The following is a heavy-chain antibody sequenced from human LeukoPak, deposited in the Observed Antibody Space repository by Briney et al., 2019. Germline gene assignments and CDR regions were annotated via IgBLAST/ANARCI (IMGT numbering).Heavy chain of an antibody. CDR3: ARDGGYCSSTSCHFDY. J-gene: IGHJ4*02. V-gene: IGHV1-69*13. D-gene: IGHD2-2*01. Sequence: SVKVSCKASGYTFTNYGISWVRQAPGQGLEWMGGIIPIFGTANYAQKFQGRVTITADESTSTAYMELSSLRSEDTAVYYCARDGGYCSSTSCHFDYWGQGTLVTVSS. CDR2: IIPIFGTA. CDR1: GYTFTNYG.